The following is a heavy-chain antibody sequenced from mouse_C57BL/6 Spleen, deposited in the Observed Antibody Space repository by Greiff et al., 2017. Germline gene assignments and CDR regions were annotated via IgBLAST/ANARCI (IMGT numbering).Heavy chain of an antibody. Sequence: VQLQQPGAELVKPGASVKLSCKASGYTFTSYWMHWVQQRPGRGLEWIGRIDPNSGGTKYNEKFKSKATLTVDKPSITAYMQLSSLTSEDSAVYYCARFGDYDDYYAMDYWGQGTSVTVSS. V-gene: IGHV1-72*01. CDR3: ARFGDYDDYYAMDY. D-gene: IGHD2-4*01. CDR2: IDPNSGGT. J-gene: IGHJ4*01. CDR1: GYTFTSYW.